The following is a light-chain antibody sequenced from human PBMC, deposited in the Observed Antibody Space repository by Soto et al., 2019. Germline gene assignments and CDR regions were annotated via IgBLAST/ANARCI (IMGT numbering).Light chain of an antibody. CDR1: QTVTNNY. CDR3: QQYGNSWT. Sequence: IVVTQSPGTMSLSRGGRATLFCRASQTVTNNYLAWYQQKPGQAPRLLIYGASSRATGIPDRFSGSGSGTDFTLTISRLEPEDFAVYYCQQYGNSWTFGQGTKVDIK. CDR2: GAS. J-gene: IGKJ1*01. V-gene: IGKV3-20*01.